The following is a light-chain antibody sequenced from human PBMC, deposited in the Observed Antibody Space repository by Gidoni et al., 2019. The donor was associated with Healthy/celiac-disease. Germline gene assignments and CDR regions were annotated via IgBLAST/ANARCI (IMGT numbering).Light chain of an antibody. CDR3: CSYAGSSTFLYV. CDR2: EVS. CDR1: SSDVGSYNL. V-gene: IGLV2-23*02. J-gene: IGLJ1*01. Sequence: QSALTQPASVSGSPGPSITISCTGTSSDVGSYNLVSWYQQHPGKAPKLMIYEVSKRPSGVSNRCSGSKSGNTASLTISGLQAEDEADYYCCSYAGSSTFLYVFGTGTKVTVL.